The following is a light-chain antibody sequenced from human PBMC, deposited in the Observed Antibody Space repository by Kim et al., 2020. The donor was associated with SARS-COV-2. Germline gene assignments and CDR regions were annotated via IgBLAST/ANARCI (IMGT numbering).Light chain of an antibody. CDR2: QDN. V-gene: IGLV3-1*01. CDR1: KLGDKY. CDR3: QAWDSSTVV. J-gene: IGLJ3*02. Sequence: VSPGQTASITCSGDKLGDKYACWYRQKPGQSPVLVMYQDNKRPSGIPERFSGSNSGNTATLTISGTQAMDEADYYCQAWDSSTVVFGGGTQLTVL.